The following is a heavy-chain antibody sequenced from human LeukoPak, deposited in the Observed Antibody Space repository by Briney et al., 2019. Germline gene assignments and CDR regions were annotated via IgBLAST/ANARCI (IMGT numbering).Heavy chain of an antibody. CDR1: GFTFSSYA. D-gene: IGHD3-22*01. CDR2: ISYDGSNK. Sequence: GGSLRLSCAASGFTFSSYAMHWVRQAPGKGLEWVAVISYDGSNKYYADSVKGRITISRDNSKNTLYLQMNSLRAEDTAVYYCAREGYDSSGSYYYYYYMDVWGKGTTVTVSS. V-gene: IGHV3-30*01. J-gene: IGHJ6*03. CDR3: AREGYDSSGSYYYYYYMDV.